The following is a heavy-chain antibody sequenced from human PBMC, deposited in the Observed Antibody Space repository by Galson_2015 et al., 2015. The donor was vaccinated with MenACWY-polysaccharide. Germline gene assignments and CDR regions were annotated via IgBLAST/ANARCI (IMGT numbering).Heavy chain of an antibody. J-gene: IGHJ6*03. Sequence: SLRLSCAASGFSVSHFGMHWVRQAPGKGLEWVAVIPYGGDSQHYGDSVRGRFTISTDTSNNTLYLQMTSLTTEDTAVYYCAKVMTYLYQYIDVWGQGTTVIVSS. D-gene: IGHD2-2*01. CDR1: GFSVSHFG. V-gene: IGHV3-30*18. CDR3: AKVMTYLYQYIDV. CDR2: IPYGGDSQ.